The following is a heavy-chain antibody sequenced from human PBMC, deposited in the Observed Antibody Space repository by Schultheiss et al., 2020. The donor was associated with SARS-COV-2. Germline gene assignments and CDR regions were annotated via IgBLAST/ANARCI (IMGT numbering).Heavy chain of an antibody. CDR1: GFTFSSYA. D-gene: IGHD3-10*01. J-gene: IGHJ4*02. Sequence: GGSLRLSCAASGFTFSSYAMSWVRQAPGKGLEWVSAISGSGGSTYYADSVKGRFTISRDNSKNTLYLQMNSLRAEDTAVYYCARGGDKVDYYGSGSYRIPFAYWGQGTLVTVSS. CDR3: ARGGDKVDYYGSGSYRIPFAY. V-gene: IGHV3-23*01. CDR2: ISGSGGST.